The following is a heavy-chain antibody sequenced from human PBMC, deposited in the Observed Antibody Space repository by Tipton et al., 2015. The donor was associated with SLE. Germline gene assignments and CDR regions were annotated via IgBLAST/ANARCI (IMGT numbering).Heavy chain of an antibody. CDR3: ARDHCSGGSCYSINWFDP. D-gene: IGHD2-15*01. CDR1: GGSISSYY. Sequence: TLSLTCTVSGGSISSYYWSWIRQPPGKGLEWIGYIYYSGSTNYSPSLKSRVTISVDTSKNQFSLKLSSVTAADTAVYYCARDHCSGGSCYSINWFDPWGQGTLVTVSS. V-gene: IGHV4-59*01. J-gene: IGHJ5*02. CDR2: IYYSGST.